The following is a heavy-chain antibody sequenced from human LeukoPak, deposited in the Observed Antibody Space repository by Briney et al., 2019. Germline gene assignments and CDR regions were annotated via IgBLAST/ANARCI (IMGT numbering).Heavy chain of an antibody. D-gene: IGHD1-26*01. Sequence: SETLSLTCTVSGGSISSYCWSWIRQPPGKGLEWIAYIYSSGSTNYNPSLKSRVTISVDTSKNQFSLKLSSVTAADTAVYYCARGGSYLDYYYYYMDVWGKGTTVTVSS. V-gene: IGHV4-59*01. J-gene: IGHJ6*03. CDR1: GGSISSYC. CDR3: ARGGSYLDYYYYYMDV. CDR2: IYSSGST.